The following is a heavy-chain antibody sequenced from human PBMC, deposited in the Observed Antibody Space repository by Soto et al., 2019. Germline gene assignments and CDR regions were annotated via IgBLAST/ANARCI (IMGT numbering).Heavy chain of an antibody. J-gene: IGHJ4*02. D-gene: IGHD3-10*01. CDR2: INHSGST. CDR3: ARGGVGLGWFGELLHLTEPFDY. V-gene: IGHV4-34*01. Sequence: AETLSLTCAVYSGSFGGYYCIFIRHAPCKGLEWIGEINHSGSTNYNPSLKSRVTISVDTSKNQFSLKLSSVTAADTAVYYCARGGVGLGWFGELLHLTEPFDYWGQGTLVTVSS. CDR1: SGSFGGYY.